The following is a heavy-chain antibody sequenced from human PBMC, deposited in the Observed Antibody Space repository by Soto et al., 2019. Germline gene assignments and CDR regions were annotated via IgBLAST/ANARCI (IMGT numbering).Heavy chain of an antibody. J-gene: IGHJ6*02. D-gene: IGHD6-6*01. CDR1: GYTFINYG. Sequence: QVQLVQSGAEVKKPGASVKVSCKTSGYTFINYGISWVRQAPGQGLEWMGWISAYNGNTNYPQKLQGRVTMTTDTSTTTAYMELRSLRSDDTAVYYCARDRSDSSPYYFGMDVCGQGTTVTVSS. CDR2: ISAYNGNT. CDR3: ARDRSDSSPYYFGMDV. V-gene: IGHV1-18*01.